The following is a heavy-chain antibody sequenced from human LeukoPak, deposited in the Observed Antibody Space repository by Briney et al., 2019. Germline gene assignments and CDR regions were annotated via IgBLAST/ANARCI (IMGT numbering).Heavy chain of an antibody. V-gene: IGHV1-8*02. J-gene: IGHJ6*03. Sequence: ASVKVSCKASGYTFTGYYMHWVRQAPGQGLEWMGWINPNSGNTGYEQKFQGRVTMNRNSSISTAYMELSSLRSEDTAVYYCARGKGDRAYCSGGSCPYYYYYYMDVWGKGTTVTVSS. D-gene: IGHD2-15*01. CDR2: INPNSGNT. CDR1: GYTFTGYY. CDR3: ARGKGDRAYCSGGSCPYYYYYYMDV.